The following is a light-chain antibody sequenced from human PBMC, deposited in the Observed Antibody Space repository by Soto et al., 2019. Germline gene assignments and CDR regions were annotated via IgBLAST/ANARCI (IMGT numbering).Light chain of an antibody. CDR3: PQSYSDPRT. CDR1: QNIKMY. Sequence: DIQMTRSPSSLSASVEDRVTITCRASQNIKMYLSWYQQKPGKAPNLLITAASRRQSGVPARFSGSGSGKDYTLTITSLQPEDFAIYYCPQSYSDPRTFGQGTKVEIX. J-gene: IGKJ1*01. CDR2: AAS. V-gene: IGKV1-39*01.